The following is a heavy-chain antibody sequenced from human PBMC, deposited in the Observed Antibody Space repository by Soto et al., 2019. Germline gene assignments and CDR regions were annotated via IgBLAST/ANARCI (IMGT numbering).Heavy chain of an antibody. D-gene: IGHD2-2*01. CDR1: GFPVSSNY. V-gene: IGHV3-66*01. CDR2: IYSGGST. CDR3: ARDNNYCSSTSCYYYYGMDV. Sequence: GGSLSLSCAASGFPVSSNYMSWVRQAPGKGLEWVSVIYSGGSTYYADSVKGRFTISRDNSKNTLYLQMNSLRAEDTAVYYCARDNNYCSSTSCYYYYGMDVWGQGTTVTVSS. J-gene: IGHJ6*02.